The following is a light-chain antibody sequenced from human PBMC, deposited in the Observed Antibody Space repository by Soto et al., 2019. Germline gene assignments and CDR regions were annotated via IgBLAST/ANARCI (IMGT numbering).Light chain of an antibody. CDR1: SSDIGGYNF. CDR2: DVA. Sequence: QSALTQPASVSGSPGQSITIPCTGTSSDIGGYNFVSWYQQHLGNAPNLIIYDVASRPSGVSDRFSGSKSGNAASLTISGLQAEDEALYYCNSYTTSGAIVFGGGTKLTVL. J-gene: IGLJ3*02. CDR3: NSYTTSGAIV. V-gene: IGLV2-14*03.